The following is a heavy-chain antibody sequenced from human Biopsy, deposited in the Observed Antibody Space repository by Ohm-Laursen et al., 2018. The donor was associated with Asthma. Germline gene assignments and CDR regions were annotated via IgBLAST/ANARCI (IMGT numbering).Heavy chain of an antibody. CDR3: ARGPSPHYHTSNGKFDL. J-gene: IGHJ5*02. D-gene: IGHD2-8*01. V-gene: IGHV4-31*11. CDR2: IYYSGTT. Sequence: TLSLTCVVSGGSIGRGGYYWSWMRHFPGKGLEWIGYIYYSGTTYYNPSLKSRLTISVDMSKNQFILHLTSVTAADTAVYSCARGPSPHYHTSNGKFDLWGQGTLVTVSS. CDR1: GGSIGRGGYY.